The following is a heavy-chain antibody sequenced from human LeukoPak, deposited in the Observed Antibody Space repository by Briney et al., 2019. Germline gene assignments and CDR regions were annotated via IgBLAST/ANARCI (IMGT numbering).Heavy chain of an antibody. D-gene: IGHD3-10*01. CDR1: GGSISSGGYY. V-gene: IGHV4-31*03. CDR3: ARESRSGLGDY. J-gene: IGHJ4*02. Sequence: PSETLSLTCTVSGGSISSGGYYWSWIRQHPGKGLEWIGYIYYSGSTYYNPSLKSRVTISVDTFKNQFSLKLSSVTAADTAVYYCARESRSGLGDYWGQGTLVTVSS. CDR2: IYYSGST.